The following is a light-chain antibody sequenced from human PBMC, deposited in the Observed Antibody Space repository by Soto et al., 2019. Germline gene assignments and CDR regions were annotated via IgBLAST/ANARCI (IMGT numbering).Light chain of an antibody. CDR2: ANT. J-gene: IGLJ3*02. CDR1: SCNIGAGYH. CDR3: QSYDRSLSAWV. V-gene: IGLV1-40*01. Sequence: QSALTQPPSVSGAPGQRVTISCTGSSCNIGAGYHVHWYQQFPGTAPRLLIYANTNRPSGVPNRFSGTKSGTSASLPITGRQHAEEDDDYCQSYDRSLSAWVFGGGTKLTVL.